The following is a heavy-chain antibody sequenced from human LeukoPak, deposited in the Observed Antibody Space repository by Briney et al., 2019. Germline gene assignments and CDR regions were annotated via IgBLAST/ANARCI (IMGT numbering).Heavy chain of an antibody. V-gene: IGHV1-2*06. CDR2: INPNSGGT. Sequence: ASVKVSCKASGYTFTSYYMHWVRQAPGQGLEWMGRINPNSGGTNYAQKFQGRVTMTRDTSISTAYMELSRLRSDDTAVYYCASAAPSYDSSGYYYSLYRYWGQGTLVTVSS. J-gene: IGHJ4*02. CDR1: GYTFTSYY. D-gene: IGHD3-22*01. CDR3: ASAAPSYDSSGYYYSLYRY.